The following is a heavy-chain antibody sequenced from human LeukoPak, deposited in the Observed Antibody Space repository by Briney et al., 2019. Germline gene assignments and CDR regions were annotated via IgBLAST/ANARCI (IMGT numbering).Heavy chain of an antibody. V-gene: IGHV1-46*01. Sequence: ASVKVSCKASGYTFTSYYMHWVRQAPGQGLEWMGMINPSGGSTSYAQKFQGRVTMTRDTSTSTVYMELSSLRSEDTAVYYCARDGGYCSSTSCYWHAFDIWGQGTMVTVSS. CDR3: ARDGGYCSSTSCYWHAFDI. J-gene: IGHJ3*02. CDR1: GYTFTSYY. CDR2: INPSGGST. D-gene: IGHD2-2*01.